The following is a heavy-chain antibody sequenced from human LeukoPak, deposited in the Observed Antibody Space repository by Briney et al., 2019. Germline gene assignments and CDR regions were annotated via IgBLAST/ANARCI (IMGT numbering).Heavy chain of an antibody. D-gene: IGHD2-2*01. J-gene: IGHJ4*02. CDR2: TYDRGSS. V-gene: IGHV4-59*01. Sequence: PSEALSLTCVVSGGSMRNYYWSWIRQPPGKGLEWIGYTYDRGSSSYNPSLRSRVSISIDTSKNQFSLNLSSVTAADTAVYYCARGWASSWYYFDFWGQGTLVTVSS. CDR3: ARGWASSWYYFDF. CDR1: GGSMRNYY.